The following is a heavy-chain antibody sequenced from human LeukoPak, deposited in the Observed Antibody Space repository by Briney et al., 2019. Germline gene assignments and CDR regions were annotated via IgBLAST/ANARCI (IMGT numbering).Heavy chain of an antibody. CDR3: AKDPIWWNYFDY. CDR1: GFTFSSYW. D-gene: IGHD3-16*01. Sequence: GGSLRLSCAASGFTFSSYWMHWVRQAPGKGLEWVAVISYDGSNKHYADSVKGRFTISRDNSKNTLYLQMNSLRAEDTAVYYCAKDPIWWNYFDYWGQGTLVTVSS. CDR2: ISYDGSNK. V-gene: IGHV3-30*18. J-gene: IGHJ4*02.